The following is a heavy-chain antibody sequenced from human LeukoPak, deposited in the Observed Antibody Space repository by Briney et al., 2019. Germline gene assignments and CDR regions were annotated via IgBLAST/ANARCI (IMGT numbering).Heavy chain of an antibody. CDR3: ARVGWSYYDSSHFDY. Sequence: GGSLRLSCAASGFTFTNYWMSWVRQAPGKGLELVANIKQDRSEKYYVDSVKGRFTISRDNAKNSLYLQMNSLRAEDTAVYYCARVGWSYYDSSHFDYWGQGTLVTVSS. CDR1: GFTFTNYW. V-gene: IGHV3-7*01. CDR2: IKQDRSEK. D-gene: IGHD3-22*01. J-gene: IGHJ4*02.